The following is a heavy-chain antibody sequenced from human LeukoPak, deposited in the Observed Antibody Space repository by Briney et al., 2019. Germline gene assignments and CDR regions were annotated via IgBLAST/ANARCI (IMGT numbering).Heavy chain of an antibody. Sequence: ASVKVSCKASGYTFTSYGVGWVRQAPGQGLEWMGWISAYNGNTNYAQKLQGRVTMTTDTSTSTAYMELRSLRSDDTAVYYCARVTPTYGGLDPFDYWGQGTLVTVSS. CDR2: ISAYNGNT. CDR1: GYTFTSYG. D-gene: IGHD4-23*01. CDR3: ARVTPTYGGLDPFDY. J-gene: IGHJ4*02. V-gene: IGHV1-18*01.